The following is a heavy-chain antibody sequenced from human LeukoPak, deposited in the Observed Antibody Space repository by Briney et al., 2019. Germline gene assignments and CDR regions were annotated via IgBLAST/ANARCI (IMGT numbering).Heavy chain of an antibody. Sequence: GGSLRLSCAASGFTFSNYWMHSVRQAPGKGLVWVSRINSDGSSTTSADSVKGRFTTSRDNAKNTLYLQMNSLRAEDTAVYYCAKGGATVIDYWGQGTLVTVSS. CDR3: AKGGATVIDY. J-gene: IGHJ4*02. V-gene: IGHV3-74*01. CDR2: INSDGSST. D-gene: IGHD4-17*01. CDR1: GFTFSNYW.